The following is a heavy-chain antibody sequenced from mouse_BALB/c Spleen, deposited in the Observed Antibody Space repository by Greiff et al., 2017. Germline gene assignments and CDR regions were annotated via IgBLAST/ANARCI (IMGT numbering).Heavy chain of an antibody. J-gene: IGHJ3*01. D-gene: IGHD2-4*01. CDR3: ARGDDYEAWFAY. CDR2: IRNKANGYTT. V-gene: IGHV7-3*02. Sequence: EVMLVESGGGLVQPGGSLRLSCATSGFTFTDYYMSWVRQPPGKALEWLGFIRNKANGYTTEYSASVKGRFTISRDNSQSILYLQMNTLRAEDSATYYCARGDDYEAWFAYWGQGTLVTVSA. CDR1: GFTFTDYY.